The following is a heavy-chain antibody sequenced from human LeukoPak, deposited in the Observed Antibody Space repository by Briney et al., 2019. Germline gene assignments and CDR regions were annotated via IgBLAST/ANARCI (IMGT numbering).Heavy chain of an antibody. CDR1: GFHFSKYA. V-gene: IGHV3-23*01. D-gene: IGHD3-16*02. CDR3: AKGYKGYVWGSSRYSGTYYYDY. Sequence: GDSLTLSYAASGFHFSKYALSWLGQAPGKGLAWVSGITVGGDATYYADSVKGRFTISKDFYRNTVFLQMNSLRAEDTALYYCAKGYKGYVWGSSRYSGTYYYDYWGQGTLVTVSS. CDR2: ITVGGDAT. J-gene: IGHJ4*02.